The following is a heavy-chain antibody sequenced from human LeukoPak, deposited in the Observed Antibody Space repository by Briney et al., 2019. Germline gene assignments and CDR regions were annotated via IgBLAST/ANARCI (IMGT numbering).Heavy chain of an antibody. D-gene: IGHD2-15*01. J-gene: IGHJ5*02. CDR2: IWSDGSNR. CDR1: GFTFSNYG. V-gene: IGHV3-33*01. CDR3: ARVTMVAAASYNWFVH. Sequence: GGSLRLSCAVSGFTFSNYGMHWVRQAPGKGLEWVAVIWSDGSNRNYADSVRGRFTISRDNSKNTLYLQMNSLRAEDTAVYYCARVTMVAAASYNWFVHWGQGTLVTVSS.